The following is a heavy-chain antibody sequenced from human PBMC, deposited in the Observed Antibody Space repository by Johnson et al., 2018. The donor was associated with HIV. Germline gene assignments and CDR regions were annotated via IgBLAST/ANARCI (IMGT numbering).Heavy chain of an antibody. V-gene: IGHV3-30-3*01. CDR1: GFTFRSYA. J-gene: IGHJ3*02. CDR2: ISYDGSNK. D-gene: IGHD5-12*01. CDR3: ARVKVATINAFDI. Sequence: QVQLVESGGGVVQPGDSLRLSCRATGFTFRSYAMHWVRQAPGKGLEWVAVISYDGSNKYYADSVKGRFTISRDNSKNTLYLQMNSLRAEDTAVYYCARVKVATINAFDIWGQGTMVTVSS.